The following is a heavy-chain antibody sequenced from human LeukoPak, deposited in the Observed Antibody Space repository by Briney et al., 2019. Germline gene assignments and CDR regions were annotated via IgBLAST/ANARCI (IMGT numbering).Heavy chain of an antibody. CDR2: IYTSGST. CDR1: GGSISSGSYY. Sequence: SETLSLTCTVSGGSISSGSYYWGWIRQPAGKGLEWIGRIYTSGSTNYNPSLKSRVTISVDTSKNQFSLKLSSVTAADTAVYYCAREGYDFWSGYYDYWGQGTLVTVSS. V-gene: IGHV4-61*02. J-gene: IGHJ4*02. D-gene: IGHD3-3*01. CDR3: AREGYDFWSGYYDY.